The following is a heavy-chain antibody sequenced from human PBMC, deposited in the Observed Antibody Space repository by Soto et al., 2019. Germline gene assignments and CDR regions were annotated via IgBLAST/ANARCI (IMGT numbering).Heavy chain of an antibody. Sequence: QVQLVESGGGVVQPGRSLRLSCAASGFTFSSYGMHWVRQAPGKGLEWVAVISYDGSNKYYADSVKGRFTISRDNSKNTLYLQMNSLRAEDTAVYYCAKDFKSRDYYYYGMDVWGQGTTVTVSS. CDR2: ISYDGSNK. V-gene: IGHV3-30*18. CDR1: GFTFSSYG. CDR3: AKDFKSRDYYYYGMDV. J-gene: IGHJ6*02.